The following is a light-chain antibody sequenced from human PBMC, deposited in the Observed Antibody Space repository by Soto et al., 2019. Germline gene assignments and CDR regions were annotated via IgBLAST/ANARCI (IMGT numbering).Light chain of an antibody. J-gene: IGKJ2*01. V-gene: IGKV1-5*01. CDR3: QQYETYYT. CDR2: DVS. CDR1: QSISNW. Sequence: DIQITQSTSTLSASVGGTVTITCRASQSISNWLAWYQQKPGKAPTLLIYDVSRLEGGVPSRFSGSGSGTEFTLTINGLQPGDSATYYCQQYETYYTFGQGSKGDIK.